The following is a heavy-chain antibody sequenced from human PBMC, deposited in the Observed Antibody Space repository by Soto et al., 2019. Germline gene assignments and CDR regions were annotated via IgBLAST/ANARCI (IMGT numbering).Heavy chain of an antibody. Sequence: GGSLRLSCAASGFTFSSYAMHWVRQAPGKGLEWVAVISYDGSNKYYADSVKGRFTISRDNSKNTLYLQMNSLRAEDTAVYYSAREKDTAMVMYYFDYWGQGTLVTVSS. CDR2: ISYDGSNK. CDR3: AREKDTAMVMYYFDY. J-gene: IGHJ4*02. CDR1: GFTFSSYA. D-gene: IGHD5-18*01. V-gene: IGHV3-30-3*01.